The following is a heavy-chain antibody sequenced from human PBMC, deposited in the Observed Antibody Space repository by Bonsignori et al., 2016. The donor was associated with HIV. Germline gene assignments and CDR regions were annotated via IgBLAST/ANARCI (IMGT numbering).Heavy chain of an antibody. D-gene: IGHD1-26*01. V-gene: IGHV4-59*13. CDR2: IYYSGST. Sequence: PGKGLEWIGYIYYSGSTNYNPSLKSRVTISVDTSKNQFSLKLSSVTAADTAVYYCAREEWELLGNWFDPWGQGTLVTVSS. CDR3: AREEWELLGNWFDP. J-gene: IGHJ5*02.